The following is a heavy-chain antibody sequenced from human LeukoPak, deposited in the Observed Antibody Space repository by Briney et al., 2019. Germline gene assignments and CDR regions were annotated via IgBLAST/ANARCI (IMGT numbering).Heavy chain of an antibody. J-gene: IGHJ4*02. Sequence: SETLSLTCAVSGGSISTYYWSWIRQPPGKGLEWIGYIYYSGSTNYNPSLKSRVTISVATSKNQFSLRLSSVTAADTAVYYCARDTSSTDIRGLDYWGQGILVTVSS. V-gene: IGHV4-59*01. CDR3: ARDTSSTDIRGLDY. CDR1: GGSISTYY. D-gene: IGHD2-2*01. CDR2: IYYSGST.